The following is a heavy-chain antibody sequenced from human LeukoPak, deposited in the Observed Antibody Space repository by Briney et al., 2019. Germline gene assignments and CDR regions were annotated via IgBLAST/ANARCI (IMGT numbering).Heavy chain of an antibody. CDR1: GDSITSGAFY. D-gene: IGHD4/OR15-4a*01. CDR2: VYYSGST. V-gene: IGHV4-39*01. J-gene: IGHJ5*02. Sequence: SETLSLTCNVSGDSITSGAFYWAWIRQSPGKGLAWIGNVYYSGSTQYNPSLRGRVSISMDKTKNQFSLNLNSVSVTDTAIYYCARRDYAAWFDPWGQGTLVTVSS. CDR3: ARRDYAAWFDP.